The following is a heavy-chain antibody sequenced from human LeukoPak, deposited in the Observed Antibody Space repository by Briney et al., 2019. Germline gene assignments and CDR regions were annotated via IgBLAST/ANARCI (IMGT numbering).Heavy chain of an antibody. CDR1: GCTFNDYY. CDR3: ARARVQLYNDYNWDF. Sequence: NPGGSLRLSCAASGCTFNDYYMSWIRQAPGKGLEWTSYISGNSGYIYYADSLRGRFTISRDNAKNSLYLQISALRAEDTAVYYCARARVQLYNDYNWDFWGRGTLVTVSS. V-gene: IGHV3-11*01. J-gene: IGHJ2*01. D-gene: IGHD1-20*01. CDR2: ISGNSGYI.